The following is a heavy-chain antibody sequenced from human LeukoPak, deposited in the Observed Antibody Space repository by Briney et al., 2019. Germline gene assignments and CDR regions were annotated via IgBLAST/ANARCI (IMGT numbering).Heavy chain of an antibody. CDR1: GYTFTSYG. D-gene: IGHD1-26*01. Sequence: ASVKVSCKASGYTFTSYGISWVRQAPGQGLEWMGWISAYNGNTNYAQKLQGRVTMTTDKSTSTAYMELRSLRSDDTAVYYCARVEVGATHINAFDIWGQGTMVTVSS. J-gene: IGHJ3*02. V-gene: IGHV1-18*01. CDR3: ARVEVGATHINAFDI. CDR2: ISAYNGNT.